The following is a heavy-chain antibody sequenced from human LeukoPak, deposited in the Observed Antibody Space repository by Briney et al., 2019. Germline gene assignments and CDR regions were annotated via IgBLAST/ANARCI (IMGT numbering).Heavy chain of an antibody. J-gene: IGHJ3*02. V-gene: IGHV1-8*01. CDR3: VRIDYSNAFDI. Sequence: ASVKVSCKASGYTFTNFDINWVRQATGQGLEWMGWMNPKTGNTGSARKLQGRVTITGNTSISTAYMELSSLRSEDTAVYYCVRIDYSNAFDIWGQGTMVTVSS. D-gene: IGHD4-11*01. CDR2: MNPKTGNT. CDR1: GYTFTNFD.